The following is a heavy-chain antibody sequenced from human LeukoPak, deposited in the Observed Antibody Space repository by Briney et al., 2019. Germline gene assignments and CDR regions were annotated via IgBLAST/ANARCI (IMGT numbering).Heavy chain of an antibody. J-gene: IGHJ5*01. V-gene: IGHV3-33*06. CDR3: AKDAQRGFDYSNSLES. D-gene: IGHD4-11*01. CDR1: GFTYSHYG. Sequence: GGSLRLSCAASGFTYSHYGMHWVRQTPGKGLEWVAVIWSDGTQKYYGDAVKGRFTISRDNSMKTLFLQMNSLRGDDTAVYYCAKDAQRGFDYSNSLESWGQGTLVTVSS. CDR2: IWSDGTQK.